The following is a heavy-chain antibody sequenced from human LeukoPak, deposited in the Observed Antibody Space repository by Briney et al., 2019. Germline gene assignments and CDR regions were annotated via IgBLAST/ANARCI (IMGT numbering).Heavy chain of an antibody. CDR2: INHSGST. V-gene: IGHV4-34*01. Sequence: SETLSLTCAVYGGSFSGYYWSWIRQPPGKGLEWIGEINHSGSTNYNPSLKSRVTISVDTSKNQFSLKLSSVTAADTAVYYCARDLTTIFLGNRFDPWGQGTLVTVSS. J-gene: IGHJ5*02. CDR3: ARDLTTIFLGNRFDP. CDR1: GGSFSGYY. D-gene: IGHD3-3*01.